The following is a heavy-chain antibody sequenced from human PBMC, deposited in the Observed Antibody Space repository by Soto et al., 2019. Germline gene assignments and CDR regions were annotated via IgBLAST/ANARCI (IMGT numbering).Heavy chain of an antibody. Sequence: PGGPLRLSCAASGFTSSSYAMHWVRQAPGKGLEWVAVISYDGSNKYYADSVKGRFTISRDNSKNTLYLQMNSLRAEDTAVYYCARDPACCLSNDAFDIWGQGTRVTVSS. CDR2: ISYDGSNK. CDR1: GFTSSSYA. V-gene: IGHV3-30-3*01. J-gene: IGHJ3*02. D-gene: IGHD2-2*01. CDR3: ARDPACCLSNDAFDI.